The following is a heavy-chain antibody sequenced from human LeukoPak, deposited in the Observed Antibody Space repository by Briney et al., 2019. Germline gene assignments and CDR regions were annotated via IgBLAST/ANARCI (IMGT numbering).Heavy chain of an antibody. D-gene: IGHD6-13*01. CDR1: GYTFTSYG. CDR2: ISAYNGNT. J-gene: IGHJ4*02. Sequence: AASVKVSCKASGYTFTSYGISWVRQAPGQGLEWMGWISAYNGNTNYAQKLQGRVTMTTDTSTSTAYMELRSLRSDDTAVYYCARDLGIAAAGTFDYWGQGTLVTVSS. CDR3: ARDLGIAAAGTFDY. V-gene: IGHV1-18*01.